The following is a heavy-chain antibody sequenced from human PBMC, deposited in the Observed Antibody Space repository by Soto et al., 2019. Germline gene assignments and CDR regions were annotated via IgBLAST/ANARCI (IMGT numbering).Heavy chain of an antibody. D-gene: IGHD4-17*01. J-gene: IGHJ4*02. V-gene: IGHV3-33*01. Sequence: VHLVESGGGVVQPGRSLRLSCAASGFPFSAYGMHWVRQAPGKGLEWLAMIYYDGNNKYYAPSVEGRFTNARDNSKNTLYLQMNSLRVEDTAVYYCARVGGTVTSDYWGQGTLVIVSS. CDR1: GFPFSAYG. CDR2: IYYDGNNK. CDR3: ARVGGTVTSDY.